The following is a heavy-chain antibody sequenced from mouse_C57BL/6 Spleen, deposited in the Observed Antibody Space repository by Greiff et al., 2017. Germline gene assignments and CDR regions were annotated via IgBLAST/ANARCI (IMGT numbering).Heavy chain of an antibody. CDR2: IYPGDGDT. D-gene: IGHD3-3*01. CDR3: AGDPYWYFDV. V-gene: IGHV1-82*01. CDR1: GYAFSSSW. J-gene: IGHJ1*03. Sequence: VKLMESGPELVKPGASVKISCKASGYAFSSSWMNWVKQRPGKGLEWIGRIYPGDGDTNYNGKFKGKATLTADKSSSTAYMQLSSLTSEDSAVYFCAGDPYWYFDVWGTGTTVTVSS.